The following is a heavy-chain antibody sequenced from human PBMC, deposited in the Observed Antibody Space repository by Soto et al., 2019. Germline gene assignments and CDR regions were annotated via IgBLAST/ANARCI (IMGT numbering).Heavy chain of an antibody. CDR3: ARHVYSSSWYYFDY. CDR1: GGSISSSSYY. CDR2: IYYSGST. J-gene: IGHJ4*02. D-gene: IGHD6-13*01. V-gene: IGHV4-39*01. Sequence: SETLSLTCTVSGGSISSSSYYWGWIRQPPGKGLEWIGSIYYSGSTYYNPSLKSRVTISVDTSKNQFSPKLSSVTAADTAVYYCARHVYSSSWYYFDYWGQGTLVTVS.